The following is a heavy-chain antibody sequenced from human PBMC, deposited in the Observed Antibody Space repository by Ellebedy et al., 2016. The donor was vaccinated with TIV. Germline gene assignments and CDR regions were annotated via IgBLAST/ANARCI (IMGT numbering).Heavy chain of an antibody. D-gene: IGHD3-22*01. V-gene: IGHV4-59*08. CDR2: IYYSGST. J-gene: IGHJ4*02. Sequence: SETLSLXCTVSGGSISSYYWSWIRQPPGKGLEWIGYIYYSGSTYYNPSLKSRVTISVDTSKNQFSLKLSSVTAADTAVYYCARGYYDSSVGDYWGQGTLVTVSS. CDR3: ARGYYDSSVGDY. CDR1: GGSISSYY.